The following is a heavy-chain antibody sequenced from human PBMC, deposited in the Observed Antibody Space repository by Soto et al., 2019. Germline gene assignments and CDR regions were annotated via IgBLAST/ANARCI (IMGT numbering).Heavy chain of an antibody. D-gene: IGHD5-18*01. V-gene: IGHV1-3*01. CDR3: ARGGGFSYGTKTGWFDP. CDR1: GYTFTNYA. J-gene: IGHJ5*02. CDR2: INAGNGNT. Sequence: ASVKVSCKASGYTFTNYAMHWVRQAPGQRLEWMGWINAGNGNTKYSQRFQGRVTITRDTSASTAYMELSSLRSEDTAVYYCARGGGFSYGTKTGWFDPWGQGTLVTVSS.